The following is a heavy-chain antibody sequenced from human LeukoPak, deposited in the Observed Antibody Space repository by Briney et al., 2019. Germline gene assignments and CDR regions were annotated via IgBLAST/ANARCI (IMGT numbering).Heavy chain of an antibody. CDR1: GGSFSGYY. V-gene: IGHV4-34*01. D-gene: IGHD3-10*01. Sequence: SETLSLTCAVYGGSFSGYYWSWIRQPPGKGLEWIGEINHSGSTNYNPSLKSRVTISVDTSKNQFSLKLSSVTAADTAVYYCARDRPHYYGLDAFDIWGQGTMVTVSS. J-gene: IGHJ3*02. CDR2: INHSGST. CDR3: ARDRPHYYGLDAFDI.